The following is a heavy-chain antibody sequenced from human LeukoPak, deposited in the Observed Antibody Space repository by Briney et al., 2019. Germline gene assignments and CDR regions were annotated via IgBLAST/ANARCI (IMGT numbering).Heavy chain of an antibody. J-gene: IGHJ4*02. V-gene: IGHV3-21*05. CDR1: GFTSSRYA. Sequence: GGSLRLSCAASGFTSSRYAMNWVRQAPGKGLEWVSYINTDSSDIHYADSVKGRFTISRDNARNTLYLQLSSLRAEDSAVYYCARDTFHPGLIDSWGQGTLVTVSS. CDR3: ARDTFHPGLIDS. D-gene: IGHD2-21*01. CDR2: INTDSSDI.